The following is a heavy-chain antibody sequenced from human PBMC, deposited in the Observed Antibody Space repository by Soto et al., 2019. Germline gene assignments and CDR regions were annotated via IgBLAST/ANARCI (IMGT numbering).Heavy chain of an antibody. D-gene: IGHD2-15*01. Sequence: SETLSLTCAVSGVSIHNSHSFWGWIRQPPGKGLEFIGSIYYSGGANYNPSLKSRVTISLDTSKNQFSLTVNSVTAADTAIYYCGRVVEGATRHTDFDSWGQGTLVTVSS. CDR2: IYYSGGA. CDR3: GRVVEGATRHTDFDS. V-gene: IGHV4-39*01. CDR1: GVSIHNSHSF. J-gene: IGHJ5*01.